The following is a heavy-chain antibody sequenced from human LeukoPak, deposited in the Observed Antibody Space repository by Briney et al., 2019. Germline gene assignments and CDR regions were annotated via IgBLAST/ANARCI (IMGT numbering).Heavy chain of an antibody. J-gene: IGHJ4*02. CDR3: ARSLYISNGYGGSDY. V-gene: IGHV4-30-4*01. Sequence: PSQTLSLTCTASGGSIIHGDHYWSWIRQPPGMGWEWIGYIYYSGSTYYNPSLESRIIISVDTSKNQFSLKLSSVTAAHTAVYYCARSLYISNGYGGSDYWGQGTLVTVSS. CDR1: GGSIIHGDHY. D-gene: IGHD3-16*01. CDR2: IYYSGST.